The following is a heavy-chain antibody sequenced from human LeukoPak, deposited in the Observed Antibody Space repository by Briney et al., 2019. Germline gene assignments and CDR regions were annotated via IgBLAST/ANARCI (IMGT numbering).Heavy chain of an antibody. CDR3: ARRRVAGSFGY. CDR1: GVAFSGYY. D-gene: IGHD6-19*01. J-gene: IGHJ4*02. V-gene: IGHV4-34*01. Sequence: PSGTLCLTCAVYGVAFSGYYLSWIRQPPGKGLEWIGEINHSGSTNYNPSLKSRVTISVDTSKNQFSLKLSSVTAEDTAVYYCARRRVAGSFGYWGQGTLVTVSS. CDR2: INHSGST.